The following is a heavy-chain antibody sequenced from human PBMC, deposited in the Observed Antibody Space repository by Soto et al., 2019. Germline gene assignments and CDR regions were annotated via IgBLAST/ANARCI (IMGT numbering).Heavy chain of an antibody. J-gene: IGHJ6*02. V-gene: IGHV3-74*01. Sequence: LRLSCAASGFTFSPYWMHCVRQAPVKGLVWVSRINPDGSSTNYADSVKGRFTVSRDNAKNTLYLQMNSLRAEDTAVYYCGRGGSNSPNGMDAWGQGTTVTLSS. CDR1: GFTFSPYW. CDR2: INPDGSST. D-gene: IGHD4-4*01. CDR3: GRGGSNSPNGMDA.